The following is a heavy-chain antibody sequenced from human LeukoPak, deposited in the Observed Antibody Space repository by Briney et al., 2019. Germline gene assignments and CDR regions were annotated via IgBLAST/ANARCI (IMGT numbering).Heavy chain of an antibody. J-gene: IGHJ4*02. CDR2: IRYDGSTK. V-gene: IGHV3-30*02. CDR3: AKEGTASKPSDLDY. D-gene: IGHD1/OR15-1a*01. CDR1: GFIFTDYG. Sequence: PGXSLRLSCAVSGFIFTDYGMHWVRQAPGKGLEWVAFIRYDGSTKYYVDSVKGRFTISRDNSKNMLFLQMNSLRGEDTAVYYCAKEGTASKPSDLDYWGQGTLVTVSS.